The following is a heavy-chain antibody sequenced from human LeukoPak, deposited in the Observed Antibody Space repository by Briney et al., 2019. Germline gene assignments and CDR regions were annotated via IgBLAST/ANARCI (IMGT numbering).Heavy chain of an antibody. Sequence: GASVTVSCKVSGHSLTKFTMEWVRQAPGKGLEWMGGFDPERGETIHVQKFQGRFTMTEDTSTDTAYMELNSLTSEDTAVYYCATGSIVYDFWGQGTLVTVSS. CDR2: FDPERGET. D-gene: IGHD1-26*01. J-gene: IGHJ4*02. CDR3: ATGSIVYDF. V-gene: IGHV1-24*01. CDR1: GHSLTKFT.